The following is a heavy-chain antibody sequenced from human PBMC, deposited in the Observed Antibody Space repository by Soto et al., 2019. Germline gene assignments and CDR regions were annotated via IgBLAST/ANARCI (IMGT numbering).Heavy chain of an antibody. J-gene: IGHJ4*02. Sequence: GSLRLSCAASGFTFSGSAMHWVRQASGKGLEWVGRIRSKGDNYATSYAASVKGRFTISRDDSKNTAYLQMDSLKTEDTAVYYCTERGKYDNRVFDYWSQGNLVTVSS. V-gene: IGHV3-73*01. CDR2: IRSKGDNYAT. CDR1: GFTFSGSA. D-gene: IGHD3-22*01. CDR3: TERGKYDNRVFDY.